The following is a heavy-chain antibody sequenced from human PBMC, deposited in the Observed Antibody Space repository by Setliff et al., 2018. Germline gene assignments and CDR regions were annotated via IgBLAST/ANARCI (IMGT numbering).Heavy chain of an antibody. J-gene: IGHJ4*01. D-gene: IGHD3-10*01. CDR2: IYYTGST. CDR1: GGSISSSTHY. V-gene: IGHV4-39*01. Sequence: SETLSLTCNVSGGSISSSTHYWGWIRQPPGKGLEWIGGIYYTGSTYYNPSLKSRVTISADKSKSQFSLKLSSVTAADTAVYYCATPRSHLFGSGSYYDYWGQGTLVTVSS. CDR3: ATPRSHLFGSGSYYDY.